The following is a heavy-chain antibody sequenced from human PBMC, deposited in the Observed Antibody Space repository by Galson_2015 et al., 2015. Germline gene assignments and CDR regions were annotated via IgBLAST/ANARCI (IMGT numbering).Heavy chain of an antibody. D-gene: IGHD3-9*01. Sequence: SETLSLTCSVSGDSVSSSKYIWGWIRQPPGKGLEWIGNGKTFDNGVNFDNPSLKSRVTFSVDTSKNHLSLKMTPRTVADTARYYCSGHPRGADDYDIPRGFDRWGQGVLVTVSS. CDR2: TFDNGVN. J-gene: IGHJ5*02. CDR1: GDSVSSSKYI. CDR3: SGHPRGADDYDIPRGFDR. V-gene: IGHV4-39*01.